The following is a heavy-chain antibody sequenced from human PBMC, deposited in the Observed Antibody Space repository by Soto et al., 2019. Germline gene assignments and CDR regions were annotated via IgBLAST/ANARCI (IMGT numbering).Heavy chain of an antibody. J-gene: IGHJ5*02. Sequence: QLQLQESGPGLVKPSETLSLTCTVSGGSISSSSYYWGWIRQPPGKGLEWIGSIYYSGSTYCNPSLKSRVTISIDPSKNQFSLTLSSVTAADTAVYYCASSGGYCSGGSCYLFQDNWFDPWGQGTLVTVSS. CDR2: IYYSGST. D-gene: IGHD2-15*01. CDR1: GGSISSSSYY. CDR3: ASSGGYCSGGSCYLFQDNWFDP. V-gene: IGHV4-39*01.